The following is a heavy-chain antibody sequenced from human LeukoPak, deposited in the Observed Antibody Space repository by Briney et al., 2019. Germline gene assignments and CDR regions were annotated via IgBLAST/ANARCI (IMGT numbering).Heavy chain of an antibody. J-gene: IGHJ5*02. CDR1: GGSIGSYF. Sequence: KPSETLSLTCTVSGGSIGSYFWSWIRQPPGESLEWIGYIFYSGSTNYNPSLKSRVTISVDTSKNQFSLKLSSVTAADTAVYYCARGGQQLPFDPWGQGTLVTVSS. CDR3: ARGGQQLPFDP. V-gene: IGHV4-59*12. D-gene: IGHD6-13*01. CDR2: IFYSGST.